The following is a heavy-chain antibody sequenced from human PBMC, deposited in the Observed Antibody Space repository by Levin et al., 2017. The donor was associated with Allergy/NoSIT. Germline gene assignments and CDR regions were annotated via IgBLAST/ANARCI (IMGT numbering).Heavy chain of an antibody. CDR2: IYYSGST. D-gene: IGHD2-21*02. CDR3: ASLHCGGDCNEYNWFDP. Sequence: PSETLSLTCTVSGGSISSYYWSWIRQPPGKGLEWIGYIYYSGSTNYNPSLKSRVTISVDTSKNQFSLKRGSVTAADTAVYYWASLHCGGDCNEYNWFDPWGQGTLVTVSS. V-gene: IGHV4-59*08. J-gene: IGHJ5*02. CDR1: GGSISSYY.